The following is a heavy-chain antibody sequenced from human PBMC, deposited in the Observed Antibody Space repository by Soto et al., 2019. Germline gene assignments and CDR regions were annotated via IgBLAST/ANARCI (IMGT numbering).Heavy chain of an antibody. Sequence: PSETLSLTCTVSGDSISSSSYYWGWIRQPPGKGLEWIGSIYYSGSTYYNPSLKSRVTISVDTSKNQFSLKLSSVTAADTAVYYCARSGSMVRGVEFDYWGQGTLVTVSS. CDR3: ARSGSMVRGVEFDY. CDR1: GDSISSSSYY. V-gene: IGHV4-39*01. D-gene: IGHD3-10*01. CDR2: IYYSGST. J-gene: IGHJ4*02.